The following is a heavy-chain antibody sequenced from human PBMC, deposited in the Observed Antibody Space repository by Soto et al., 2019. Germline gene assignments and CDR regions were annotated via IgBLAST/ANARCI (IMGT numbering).Heavy chain of an antibody. J-gene: IGHJ3*02. CDR2: IYYSGST. D-gene: IGHD3-10*01. CDR1: GGSISSGDYY. Sequence: SETLSLTCTVSGGSISSGDYYWSWIRQPPGKGLEWIGYIYYSGSTYYNPSLKSRVTISVDTSKNQFSLKLSSVTAADTAVYYCARGKSLWFGEFSAFDIWGQGTMVTVSS. V-gene: IGHV4-30-4*01. CDR3: ARGKSLWFGEFSAFDI.